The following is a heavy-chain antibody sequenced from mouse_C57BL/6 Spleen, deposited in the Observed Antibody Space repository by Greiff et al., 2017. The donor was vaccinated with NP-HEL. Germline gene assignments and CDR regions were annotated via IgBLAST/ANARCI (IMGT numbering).Heavy chain of an antibody. J-gene: IGHJ1*03. CDR2: INPNNGGT. D-gene: IGHD2-2*01. Sequence: VQLQQSGPELVKPGASVKIPCKASGYTFTDYNMDWVKQSHGKSLEWIGDINPNNGGTIYNQKFKGKATLTVDKSSSTAYMELRSLTSEDTAVYYCARLNGSWYFDVWGTGTTVTVSS. CDR3: ARLNGSWYFDV. CDR1: GYTFTDYN. V-gene: IGHV1-18*01.